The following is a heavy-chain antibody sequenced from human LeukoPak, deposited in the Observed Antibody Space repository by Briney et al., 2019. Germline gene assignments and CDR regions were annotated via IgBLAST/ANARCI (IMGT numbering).Heavy chain of an antibody. V-gene: IGHV3-23*01. CDR2: ISGSGGST. CDR1: TFTFSSYG. D-gene: IGHD5-24*01. CDR3: SRRDEKRGVFDF. Sequence: PGGSLRLSCGASTFTFSSYGMSWVRQAPGKGLEWVSAISGSGGSTYYADSVKGRFTISRDTAKNSLYLQMNSLRAEDTAVYYCSRRDEKRGVFDFWGQGTMVTVSS. J-gene: IGHJ3*01.